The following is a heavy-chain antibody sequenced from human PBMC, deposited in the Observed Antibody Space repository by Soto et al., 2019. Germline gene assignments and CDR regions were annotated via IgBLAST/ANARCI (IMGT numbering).Heavy chain of an antibody. CDR1: GGSFSSYY. J-gene: IGHJ6*02. CDR2: IYTNGNA. V-gene: IGHV4-4*07. Sequence: QAQLQESGPGLVKPSETLSLTCSVSGGSFSSYYWTWIRQPAGKGLEWIGRIYTNGNANYNPSLKSRITMSADTSKKQCSLRLRSVTAADTAVYYCARGVRDGYYGMDVWGPGATVTVSS. CDR3: ARGVRDGYYGMDV. D-gene: IGHD3-16*02.